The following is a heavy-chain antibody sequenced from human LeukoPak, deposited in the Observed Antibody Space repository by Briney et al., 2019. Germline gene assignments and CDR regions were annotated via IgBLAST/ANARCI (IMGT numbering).Heavy chain of an antibody. CDR1: GFDFSTYA. D-gene: IGHD2-2*01. V-gene: IGHV3-64*01. CDR3: ARIPEY. Sequence: PGGSLRLSCAASGFDFSTYAMHWVRLTPGKGLEFVSAISKSGDDTSYGNDVKGRFTISGDNIKNTVDLEMGSLRVDDTGIYYCARIPEYWGQGTVVIVSS. CDR2: ISKSGDDT. J-gene: IGHJ1*01.